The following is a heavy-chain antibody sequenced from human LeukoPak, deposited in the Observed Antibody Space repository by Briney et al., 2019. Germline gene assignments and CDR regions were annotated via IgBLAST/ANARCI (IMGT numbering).Heavy chain of an antibody. V-gene: IGHV1-69*04. D-gene: IGHD6-25*01. Sequence: GASVKVSCKASGGTFSSYAISWVRQAPGQGLEGMGRIIPILGIANYAQKFQGRGTITADKSTSTAYMELSSLRSEDTAVYYCARGLIAASFPFDYWGQGTLVPVSS. CDR2: IIPILGIA. CDR3: ARGLIAASFPFDY. CDR1: GGTFSSYA. J-gene: IGHJ4*02.